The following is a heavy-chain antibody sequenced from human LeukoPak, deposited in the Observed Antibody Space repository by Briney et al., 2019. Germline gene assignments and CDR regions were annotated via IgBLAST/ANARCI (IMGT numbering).Heavy chain of an antibody. CDR1: GGSIGSGGYY. Sequence: PSETLSLTCTVSGGSIGSGGYYWSWIRQHPGKGLEWIGYIYYSGSTYYNPSLKSRVTISVDTSKNQFSLKLSSVTAADTAVYYCAASIAAPFDLWGRGTLVTVSS. D-gene: IGHD6-6*01. CDR3: AASIAAPFDL. J-gene: IGHJ2*01. CDR2: IYYSGST. V-gene: IGHV4-31*03.